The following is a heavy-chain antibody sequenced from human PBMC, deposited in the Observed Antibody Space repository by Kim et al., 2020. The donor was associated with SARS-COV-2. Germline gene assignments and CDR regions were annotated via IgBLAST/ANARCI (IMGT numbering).Heavy chain of an antibody. CDR1: GGSISSGGYY. CDR3: ARGERSGNYFSRVYFDY. Sequence: SETLSLTCTVSGGSISSGGYYWSWIRQHPGKGLEWIGYIYYSGSTYYNPSLKSRVTISVDTSKNQFSLKLSSVTAADTAVYYCARGERSGNYFSRVYFDYWGQGTLVTVSS. V-gene: IGHV4-31*03. CDR2: IYYSGST. J-gene: IGHJ4*02. D-gene: IGHD1-7*01.